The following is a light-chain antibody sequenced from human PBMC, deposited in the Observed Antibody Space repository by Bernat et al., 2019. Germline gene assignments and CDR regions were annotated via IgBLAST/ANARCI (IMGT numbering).Light chain of an antibody. CDR2: FNN. J-gene: IGLJ3*02. CDR3: ATWDDSLSAWV. V-gene: IGLV1-47*02. Sequence: QSVLTQPPSASGTPGQRVTISCSGSTSNIGSSSVFWYQHVPGTAPKLLTYFNNQRPSGVPDRLSASKSGTSASLAISGLRSEDEADYYCATWDDSLSAWVFGGGTKLTVL. CDR1: TSNIGSSS.